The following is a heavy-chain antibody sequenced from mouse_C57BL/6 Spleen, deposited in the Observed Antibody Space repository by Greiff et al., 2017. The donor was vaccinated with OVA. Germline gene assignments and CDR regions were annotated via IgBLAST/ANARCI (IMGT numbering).Heavy chain of an antibody. CDR2: IWGVGST. CDR1: GFSLTSYG. J-gene: IGHJ4*01. Sequence: VMLVESGPGLVAPSQSLSITCTVSGFSLTSYGVDWVRQSPGKGLEWLGVIWGVGSTNYNSALKSRLSISKDNSKSQVFLKMNSLQTDDTAMYYCASRYYGYDYAMDYWGQGTSVTVSS. V-gene: IGHV2-6*01. CDR3: ASRYYGYDYAMDY. D-gene: IGHD2-2*01.